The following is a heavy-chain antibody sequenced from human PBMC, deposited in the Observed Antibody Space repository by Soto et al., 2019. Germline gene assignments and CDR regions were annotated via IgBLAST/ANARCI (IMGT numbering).Heavy chain of an antibody. Sequence: GASVKVSCKASGGTFSSYAISWVRQAPGQGLEWMGGIIPIFGTANYAQKFQGRVTITADESTSTAYMELSSLRSEDTAVYYCASYNSRSGSYFDYYYYGMDVWGQGTTVTVSS. D-gene: IGHD1-26*01. V-gene: IGHV1-69*13. J-gene: IGHJ6*02. CDR2: IIPIFGTA. CDR3: ASYNSRSGSYFDYYYYGMDV. CDR1: GGTFSSYA.